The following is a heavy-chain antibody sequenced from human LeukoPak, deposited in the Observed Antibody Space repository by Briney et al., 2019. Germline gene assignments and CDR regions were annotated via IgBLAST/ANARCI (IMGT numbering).Heavy chain of an antibody. D-gene: IGHD6-13*01. J-gene: IGHJ5*02. Sequence: SETLSLTCTVSGGSISSSSYYWGWIRQPPGKGLEWIGSIYYSGSTNYNPSLKSRVTISVDTSKNQFSLKLSSVTAADTAVYYCARGWSPYSRGRKYNWFDPWGQGTLVTVSS. CDR3: ARGWSPYSRGRKYNWFDP. CDR1: GGSISSSSYY. V-gene: IGHV4-39*07. CDR2: IYYSGST.